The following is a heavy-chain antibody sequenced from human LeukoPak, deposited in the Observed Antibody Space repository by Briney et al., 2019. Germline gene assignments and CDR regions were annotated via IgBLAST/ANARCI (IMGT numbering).Heavy chain of an antibody. Sequence: GGSLRLSCAASGFTFSNYWMSWVRQAPGKGLEWVANIKQDGSEIYYVDSAKGRFTISGDNAKNSLFLQMNSLTAEDTAVYYCARKGGTRGPLNYWGQGTLVTVSS. CDR3: ARKGGTRGPLNY. J-gene: IGHJ4*02. CDR1: GFTFSNYW. CDR2: IKQDGSEI. D-gene: IGHD2-8*01. V-gene: IGHV3-7*01.